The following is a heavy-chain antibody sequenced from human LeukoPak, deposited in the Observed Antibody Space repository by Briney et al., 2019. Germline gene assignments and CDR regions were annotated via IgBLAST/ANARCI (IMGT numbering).Heavy chain of an antibody. CDR3: ARNYYDSSRYYADY. D-gene: IGHD3-22*01. J-gene: IGHJ4*02. V-gene: IGHV3-72*01. CDR2: SRNKANSYTT. CDR1: GFTFSDHY. Sequence: PGGSLRLSCAASGFTFSDHYMDWVRQAPGKGLEWVGRSRNKANSYTTEYAASVKGRFTASRDDSKNSLYLQMNSLKTEDTAVYFCARNYYDSSRYYADYWGQRTLVTVSS.